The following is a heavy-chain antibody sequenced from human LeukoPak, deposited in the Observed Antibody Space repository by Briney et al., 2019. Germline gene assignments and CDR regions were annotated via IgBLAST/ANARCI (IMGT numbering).Heavy chain of an antibody. D-gene: IGHD6-13*01. V-gene: IGHV4-34*01. CDR1: GGSFSGYY. J-gene: IGHJ5*02. CDR2: INHSGST. Sequence: ASETLSLTCAVYGGSFSGYYWSWIRQPPGKGLGWIGEINHSGSTNYNPSLKSRVTISVDTSKNQFSLKLSSVTAADTAVYYCARAGYYSSSWYLLEHWFDPWGQGTLVTVSS. CDR3: ARAGYYSSSWYLLEHWFDP.